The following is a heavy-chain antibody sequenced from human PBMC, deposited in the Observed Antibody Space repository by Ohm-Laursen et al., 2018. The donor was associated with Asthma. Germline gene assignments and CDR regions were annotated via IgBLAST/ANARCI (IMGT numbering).Heavy chain of an antibody. Sequence: SLRLSCAASGFTVSSNYMSWVRQAPGKGLEWVSVIYSGGSTYYADSVKGRLTISRDNSKNTLYLQMNSLRAEDTAVYYCARGARYSSSSGDYWGQGTLVTVSS. D-gene: IGHD6-6*01. CDR2: IYSGGST. J-gene: IGHJ4*02. V-gene: IGHV3-53*01. CDR1: GFTVSSNY. CDR3: ARGARYSSSSGDY.